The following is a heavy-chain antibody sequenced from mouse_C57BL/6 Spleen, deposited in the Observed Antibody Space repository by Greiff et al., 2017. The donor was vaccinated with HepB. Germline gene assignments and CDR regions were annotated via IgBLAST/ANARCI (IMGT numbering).Heavy chain of an antibody. V-gene: IGHV1-4*01. D-gene: IGHD2-4*01. CDR1: GYTFTSYS. J-gene: IGHJ3*01. CDR3: ARPNDYERAWFAY. Sequence: VQLQQSGAELARPGASVKMSCKASGYTFTSYSMHWVKQRPGQGLEWIGYINPGRGYTKYNHKFKDKATLTVDKASSTAYMQLSSLTSEDSAVYYCARPNDYERAWFAYWGQGTLVTVSA. CDR2: INPGRGYT.